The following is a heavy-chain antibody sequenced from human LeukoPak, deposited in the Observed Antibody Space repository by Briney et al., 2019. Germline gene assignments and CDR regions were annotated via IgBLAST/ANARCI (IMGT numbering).Heavy chain of an antibody. Sequence: PSETLSLTCAVYGGSFSGYYWSWIRQPPGKGLEWIGEINHSGSTNYNPSLKSRVTISVDTSKNQFSLKLSSVTAADTAVYYCARGRHGGCSYGYPPIGFDYWGQGTLVTVSS. D-gene: IGHD5-18*01. CDR2: INHSGST. V-gene: IGHV4-34*01. CDR1: GGSFSGYY. CDR3: ARGRHGGCSYGYPPIGFDY. J-gene: IGHJ4*02.